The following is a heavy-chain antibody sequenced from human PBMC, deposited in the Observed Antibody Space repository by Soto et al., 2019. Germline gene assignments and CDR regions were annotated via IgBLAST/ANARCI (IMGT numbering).Heavy chain of an antibody. Sequence: SETLSLTCTVSGGSISSSSYYWGWIRQPPGKGLEWIGSIYYSGSTYYNPSLKSRVTISVDTSKNQFSLKLSSVTAADTAVYYCTTGSGYDFGYYFDYWGQGTLVTVSS. V-gene: IGHV4-39*01. CDR3: TTGSGYDFGYYFDY. CDR1: GGSISSSSYY. CDR2: IYYSGST. J-gene: IGHJ4*02. D-gene: IGHD5-12*01.